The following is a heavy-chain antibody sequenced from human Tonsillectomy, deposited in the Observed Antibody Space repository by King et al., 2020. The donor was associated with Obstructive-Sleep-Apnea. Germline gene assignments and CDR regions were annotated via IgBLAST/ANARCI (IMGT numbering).Heavy chain of an antibody. CDR3: ARPADVDTAMGPFDY. V-gene: IGHV4-59*08. Sequence: RLQESGPGLVKPSETLSLTCTVSGGSISNYYWSWIRQPPGKGLEWIAYIYYSGSTYYNPSLKSRVSISVDTSKNQFSLKLSSVTAADTAVYYCARPADVDTAMGPFDYWGQGTLVTVSS. J-gene: IGHJ4*02. CDR2: IYYSGST. D-gene: IGHD5-18*01. CDR1: GGSISNYY.